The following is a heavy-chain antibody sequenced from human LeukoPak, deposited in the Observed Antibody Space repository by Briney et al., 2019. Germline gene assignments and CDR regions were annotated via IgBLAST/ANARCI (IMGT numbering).Heavy chain of an antibody. J-gene: IGHJ4*02. D-gene: IGHD5-24*01. CDR2: MKQDGIEK. CDR3: AKAHYRAEMARDYFDY. Sequence: GGSLRLSCAASGFTFSDYWMSWVRQAPGKGLEWVANMKQDGIEKEYVDSVKGRFTISRDNAKNSLYLQMNSLRAEDTALYYCAKAHYRAEMARDYFDYWGQGTLVTVSS. V-gene: IGHV3-7*03. CDR1: GFTFSDYW.